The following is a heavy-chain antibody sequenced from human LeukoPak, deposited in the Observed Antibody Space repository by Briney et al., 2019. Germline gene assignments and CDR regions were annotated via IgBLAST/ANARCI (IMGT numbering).Heavy chain of an antibody. CDR1: GFTFSSYA. CDR3: TSNYGDYNDY. J-gene: IGHJ4*02. CDR2: ISYDGSNK. V-gene: IGHV3-30-3*01. Sequence: PGRSLRLSCAASGFTFSSYAMHWVRQAPGKGLEWVAVISYDGSNKYYADSVKGRFTISRDNSKNTLYLQMNSLKTEDTAVYYCTSNYGDYNDYWGQGTLVTVSS. D-gene: IGHD4-17*01.